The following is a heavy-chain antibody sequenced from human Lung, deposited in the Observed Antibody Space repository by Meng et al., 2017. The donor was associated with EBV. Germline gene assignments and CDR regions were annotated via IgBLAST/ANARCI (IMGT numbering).Heavy chain of an antibody. D-gene: IGHD7-27*01. CDR3: VRANLGSTDY. V-gene: IGHV1-2*06. J-gene: IGHJ4*02. CDR1: GYTFTGYY. CDR2: ITPSSGGT. Sequence: QVPLVQSGAEVKKPGASVKVSCKASGYTFTGYYMHWLRQAPGQGLEWVGRITPSSGGTTYAQKFQGRVTMTRDTSISTAYMELSSLRSDDAAIYYCVRANLGSTDYWGQGTLVTVSS.